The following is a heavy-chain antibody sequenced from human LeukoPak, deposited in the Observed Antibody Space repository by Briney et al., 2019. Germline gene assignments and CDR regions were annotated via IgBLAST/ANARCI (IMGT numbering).Heavy chain of an antibody. CDR2: IYSGGST. CDR3: AKDGSSWYFWFDP. CDR1: GFTASSNY. D-gene: IGHD6-13*01. J-gene: IGHJ5*02. Sequence: GGSLRLSCAASGFTASSNYMSWVRQAPGKGLEWVSVIYSGGSTYYADSVKGRFTISRDNSKNTLYLQMNSLRAEDTAVYYCAKDGSSWYFWFDPWGQGTLVTVSS. V-gene: IGHV3-53*01.